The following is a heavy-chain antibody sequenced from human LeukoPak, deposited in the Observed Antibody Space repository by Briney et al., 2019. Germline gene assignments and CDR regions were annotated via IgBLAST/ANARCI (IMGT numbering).Heavy chain of an antibody. D-gene: IGHD3-22*01. CDR1: GGSISSSSYY. V-gene: IGHV4-39*07. CDR3: ARDTYYYDSSGYSEAAFDI. Sequence: SETLSLTCTVSGGSISSSSYYWGWIRQPPGKGLEWIGSIYHSGSTYYNPSLKSRVTISVDTSKNQFSLKLSSVTAADTAVYYCARDTYYYDSSGYSEAAFDIWGQGTMVTVSS. CDR2: IYHSGST. J-gene: IGHJ3*02.